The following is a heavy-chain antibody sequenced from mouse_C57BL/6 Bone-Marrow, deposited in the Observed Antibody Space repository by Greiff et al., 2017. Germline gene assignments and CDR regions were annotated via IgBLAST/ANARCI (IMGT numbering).Heavy chain of an antibody. Sequence: QVQLQQPGAELVKPGASVKLSCKASGYTFTSYWMHWVKQRPGRGLEWIGRIDPNSGGTKYNEKFKSKATLTVDNPSSTAYMQPSSLTSEDSAVYYCARIRPPYHYMDYWGQGTTVTVSS. CDR1: GYTFTSYW. CDR3: ARIRPPYHYMDY. J-gene: IGHJ2*01. D-gene: IGHD6-5*01. V-gene: IGHV1-72*01. CDR2: IDPNSGGT.